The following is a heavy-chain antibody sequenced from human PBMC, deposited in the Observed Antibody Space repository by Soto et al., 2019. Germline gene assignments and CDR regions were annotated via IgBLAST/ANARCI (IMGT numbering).Heavy chain of an antibody. CDR3: ARVSYYYDSSGYPTPKYYFDY. Sequence: SVKVSCKASGVTFSSYAISWVRQSPGQGLEWMGGIIPIFGTANYAQKFQGRVTITADESTSTAYMELSSLRSEDTAVYYCARVSYYYDSSGYPTPKYYFDYWGQGTLVTVSS. V-gene: IGHV1-69*13. D-gene: IGHD3-22*01. CDR2: IIPIFGTA. CDR1: GVTFSSYA. J-gene: IGHJ4*02.